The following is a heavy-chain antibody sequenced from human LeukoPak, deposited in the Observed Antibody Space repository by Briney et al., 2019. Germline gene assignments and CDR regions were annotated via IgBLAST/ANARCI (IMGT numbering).Heavy chain of an antibody. V-gene: IGHV4-59*01. CDR1: GFTFSNAW. CDR2: IYYSGST. CDR3: ARGDSGWYGRFDY. J-gene: IGHJ4*02. Sequence: GSLRLSCAASGFTFSNAWMSCIRQPPGKGLEWIGYIYYSGSTNYNPSLKSRVTISVDTSKNQFSLKLSSVTAADTAVYYCARGDSGWYGRFDYWGQGTLVIVSS. D-gene: IGHD6-19*01.